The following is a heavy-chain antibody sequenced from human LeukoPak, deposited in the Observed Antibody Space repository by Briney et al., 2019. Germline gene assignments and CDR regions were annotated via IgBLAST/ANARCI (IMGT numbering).Heavy chain of an antibody. J-gene: IGHJ4*02. CDR1: GFTFSRYW. V-gene: IGHV3-7*01. CDR3: ARDQNDYGDYGPLDY. Sequence: GGSLRLSCAASGFTFSRYWMSWVRQAPGKGLEWVANIKQDGSEKYYVDSVKGRFTISRDNAKNSLSLQMNSLRAEDTAVYYCARDQNDYGDYGPLDYWGQGTLVTVSS. D-gene: IGHD4-17*01. CDR2: IKQDGSEK.